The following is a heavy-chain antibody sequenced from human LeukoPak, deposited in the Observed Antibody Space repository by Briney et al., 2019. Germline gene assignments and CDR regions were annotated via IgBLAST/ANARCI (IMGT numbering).Heavy chain of an antibody. D-gene: IGHD4-17*01. CDR2: INAGNGNT. J-gene: IGHJ3*02. CDR3: ARVGGDYRGFAFDI. V-gene: IGHV1-3*01. CDR1: GYTFTGYH. Sequence: ASVKVSCKASGYTFTGYHMHWVRQAPGQRLEWMGWINAGNGNTKYSQKFQGRVTITRDTSASTAYMELSSLRSEDTAVYYCARVGGDYRGFAFDIWGQGTMVTVSS.